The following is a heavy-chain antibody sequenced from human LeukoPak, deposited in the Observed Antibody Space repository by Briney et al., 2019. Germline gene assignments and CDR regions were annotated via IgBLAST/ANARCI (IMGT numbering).Heavy chain of an antibody. CDR1: GYTFTSYD. D-gene: IGHD3-3*01. Sequence: ASVKVSCKASGYTFTSYDINWVRQATAQGLKWMGRMNPNIGNTGYAQKFQGRVTMTRNTSISTAYMELSSLRSEDTAVYYCARGFPYYDFWSGYYTFVDWGQGTLVTVSS. CDR3: ARGFPYYDFWSGYYTFVD. J-gene: IGHJ4*02. CDR2: MNPNIGNT. V-gene: IGHV1-8*01.